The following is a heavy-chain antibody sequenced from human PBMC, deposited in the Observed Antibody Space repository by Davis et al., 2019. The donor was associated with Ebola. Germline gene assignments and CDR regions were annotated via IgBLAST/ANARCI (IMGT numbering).Heavy chain of an antibody. CDR1: GYTFTNYG. CDR2: INPHNGNT. J-gene: IGHJ4*02. Sequence: AASVKVSCKASGYTFTNYGITWVRQAPGQGLKWMGWINPHNGNTNYAQNVQGRVTMTTDTSTSTAYMEVGSLRPDDTAVYYCARAQFPTTSDHWGQGTLVTVSS. V-gene: IGHV1-18*04. CDR3: ARAQFPTTSDH. D-gene: IGHD1-1*01.